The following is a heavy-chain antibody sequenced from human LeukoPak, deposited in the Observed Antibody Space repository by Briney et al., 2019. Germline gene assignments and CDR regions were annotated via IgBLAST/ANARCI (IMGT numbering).Heavy chain of an antibody. CDR1: SGSISSYY. Sequence: PSETLSLTCTVSSGSISSYYWSWIRQPPGKGLEWIGYIYYSGSTNYNPSLKSRVTISVDTSKNQFSLKLSSVTAADTAVYYCARGRITPQNFDYWGQGTLVTVSS. J-gene: IGHJ4*02. D-gene: IGHD3-10*01. V-gene: IGHV4-59*01. CDR2: IYYSGST. CDR3: ARGRITPQNFDY.